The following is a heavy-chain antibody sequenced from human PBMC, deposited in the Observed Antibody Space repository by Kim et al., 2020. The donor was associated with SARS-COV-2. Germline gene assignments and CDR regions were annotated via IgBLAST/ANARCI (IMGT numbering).Heavy chain of an antibody. J-gene: IGHJ4*02. CDR1: GFTFNSYA. CDR2: ISGSGGST. Sequence: GGSLRLSCAASGFTFNSYAMSWVRQAPGKGLEWVSAISGSGGSTYYADSVKGRFTISRANSKNTLYLQMNSLRAEDTAVYYCAKDQLRYFDWLGPFDYWGQGTLVTVSS. V-gene: IGHV3-23*01. CDR3: AKDQLRYFDWLGPFDY. D-gene: IGHD3-9*01.